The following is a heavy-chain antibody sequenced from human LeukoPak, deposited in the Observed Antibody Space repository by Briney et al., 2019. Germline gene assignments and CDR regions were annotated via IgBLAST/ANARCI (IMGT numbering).Heavy chain of an antibody. V-gene: IGHV4-4*07. J-gene: IGHJ3*02. CDR2: IYNSGSP. CDR1: GGPISSYY. D-gene: IGHD3-9*01. Sequence: SDTLSLTCTVSGGPISSYYWSWMPQPAGKGLEGIGRIYNSGSPNHNPPLKSRVTMSVDPPQHQVPLELGSVPPPHTGVLFRARVLRDPILTAPGIAFDIWGQGTMVTVSS. CDR3: ARVLRDPILTAPGIAFDI.